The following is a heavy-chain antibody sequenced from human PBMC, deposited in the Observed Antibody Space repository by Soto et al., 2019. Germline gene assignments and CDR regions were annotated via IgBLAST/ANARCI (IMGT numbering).Heavy chain of an antibody. Sequence: QVQLVESGGGVVQPGRSLRLSCAASGFTFTTFGIQWVRQAPGKGLECVAVITYDGSKKYSDSVKGRFTISRDTSEHVFYLQMNSLRTDHTAVYYSAKSPENWDDPKWYDPWGQGTLVTVSS. V-gene: IGHV3-30*18. CDR2: ITYDGSKK. D-gene: IGHD1-26*01. CDR3: AKSPENWDDPKWYDP. J-gene: IGHJ5*02. CDR1: GFTFTTFG.